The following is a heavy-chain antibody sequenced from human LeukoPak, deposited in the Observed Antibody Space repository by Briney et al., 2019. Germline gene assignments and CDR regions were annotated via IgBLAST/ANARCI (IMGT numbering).Heavy chain of an antibody. Sequence: GGSLRLSCAASGFTVSSSYMSWVRQAPGKGLEWVSYISSSGSTIYYADSVKGRFTISRDNAKNSLYLQMNSLRAEDTAVYYCARVEGYSGYELFDYWGQGTLVTVSS. V-gene: IGHV3-11*01. J-gene: IGHJ4*02. CDR3: ARVEGYSGYELFDY. CDR1: GFTVSSSY. D-gene: IGHD5-12*01. CDR2: ISSSGSTI.